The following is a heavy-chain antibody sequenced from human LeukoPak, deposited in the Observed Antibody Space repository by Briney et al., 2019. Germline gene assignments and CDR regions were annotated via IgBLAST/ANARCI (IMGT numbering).Heavy chain of an antibody. D-gene: IGHD6-13*01. Sequence: ASVKVSCKPFEAPSGAIATSGGRRPLDQGFRWRGRFIPSLGIANYAQKFQGRVTITADKSTSTAYMELSSLRSEDTAVYYCARERNGYSSSWYSSRYGMDVWGQGTTVTVSS. CDR1: EAPSGAIA. CDR3: ARERNGYSSSWYSSRYGMDV. J-gene: IGHJ6*02. CDR2: FIPSLGIA. V-gene: IGHV1-69*04.